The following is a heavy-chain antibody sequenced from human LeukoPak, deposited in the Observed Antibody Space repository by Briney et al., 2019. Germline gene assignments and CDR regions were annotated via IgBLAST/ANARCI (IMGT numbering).Heavy chain of an antibody. J-gene: IGHJ4*02. Sequence: ASVKVSCKASGYTFTSYAMHWVRQAPGQRLEWMGWINAGNGNTKYSQKFQGRVTITRDTSASTAYMELRSLRSDDTAVYYCARGYSSSWYKGGIDYWGQGTLVTVSS. CDR3: ARGYSSSWYKGGIDY. CDR1: GYTFTSYA. CDR2: INAGNGNT. V-gene: IGHV1-3*01. D-gene: IGHD6-13*01.